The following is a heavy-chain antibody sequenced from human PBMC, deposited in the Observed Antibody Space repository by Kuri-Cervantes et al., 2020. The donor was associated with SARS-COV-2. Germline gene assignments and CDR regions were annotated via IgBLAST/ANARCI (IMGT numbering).Heavy chain of an antibody. D-gene: IGHD3-10*02. CDR3: ARWSKKASFVRYYYYYMDV. J-gene: IGHJ6*03. CDR1: GGTFSSYT. Sequence: SVKVSCKASGGTFSSYTISWVRQAPGQGLEWMGRIIPILGIANYAQKFQGRVTITADKSTSTAYMELSSLRSEDTAVYYCARWSKKASFVRYYYYYMDVWGKGTTVTVSS. CDR2: IIPILGIA. V-gene: IGHV1-69*02.